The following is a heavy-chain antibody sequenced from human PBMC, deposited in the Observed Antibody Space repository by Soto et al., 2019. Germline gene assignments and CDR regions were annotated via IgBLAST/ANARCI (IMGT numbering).Heavy chain of an antibody. D-gene: IGHD1-26*01. J-gene: IGHJ3*01. Sequence: EVQLVESGGGLVQPGGSLRLSCAVSGFTFSSSEMYWVRQAPGKGLEWISYIHPSGQPIFYADSVKGRFTISRDNANNSLLLQMNSLRAEDTAVYYCSRRASLWGQGTMVTVSS. CDR2: IHPSGQPI. CDR1: GFTFSSSE. CDR3: SRRASL. V-gene: IGHV3-48*03.